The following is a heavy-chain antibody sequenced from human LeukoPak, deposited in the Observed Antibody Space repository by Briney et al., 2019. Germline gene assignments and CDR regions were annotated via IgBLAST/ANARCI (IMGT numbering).Heavy chain of an antibody. CDR1: GGSFSGYY. J-gene: IGHJ5*02. D-gene: IGHD6-13*01. CDR2: INHSGST. V-gene: IGHV4-34*01. CDR3: ASMRAYSSSWYSRRWFDP. Sequence: TETLSLTCAVYGGSFSGYYWSWIRQPPGKGLEWIGEINHSGSTNYNPSLKSRVTISVDTSKNQFSLKLSSVTAADTAVYYCASMRAYSSSWYSRRWFDPWGQGTLVTVSS.